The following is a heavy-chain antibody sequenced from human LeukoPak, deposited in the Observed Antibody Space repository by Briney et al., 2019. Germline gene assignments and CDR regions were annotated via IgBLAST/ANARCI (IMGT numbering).Heavy chain of an antibody. V-gene: IGHV3-23*01. J-gene: IGHJ4*02. CDR3: AEISGLFSSSWYSPYFDY. CDR2: ISGSGGST. Sequence: QPGGSLRLSCAASGFTFSSYAMSWVRQAPGKGLEWVSAISGSGGSTYYADSVKGRFTISRDNSKNTLYLQMNSLRAEDTAVYYWAEISGLFSSSWYSPYFDYWGQGTLVTVSS. D-gene: IGHD6-13*01. CDR1: GFTFSSYA.